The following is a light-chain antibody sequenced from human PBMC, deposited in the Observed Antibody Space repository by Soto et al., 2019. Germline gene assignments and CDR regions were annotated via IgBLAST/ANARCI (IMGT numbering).Light chain of an antibody. J-gene: IGKJ2*01. CDR3: QQYNNLYT. CDR2: GAS. V-gene: IGKV3-15*01. Sequence: EIVMTQSPATLSVSPGVRATLSCRASQSVSSNLAWYQQKPGQAPRLLIYGASTRATGIPARFSGSGSGTEFTLTISSLQSEDFAVYYCQQYNNLYTFGQGTKLEIK. CDR1: QSVSSN.